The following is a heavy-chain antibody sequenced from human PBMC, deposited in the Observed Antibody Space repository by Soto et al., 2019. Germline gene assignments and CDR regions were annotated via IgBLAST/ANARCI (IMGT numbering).Heavy chain of an antibody. J-gene: IGHJ6*02. D-gene: IGHD6-13*01. V-gene: IGHV3-33*01. CDR3: ARGGSSRYYYYYYGMDV. Sequence: GGSRRRSWAASGFTFSSYGMHWGREAPGKGLEWVAVIWYDGSNKYYADSVKGRFTISRDNSKNTLYLQMNSLRAEDTAVYYCARGGSSRYYYYYYGMDVWGQGTTVTVSS. CDR2: IWYDGSNK. CDR1: GFTFSSYG.